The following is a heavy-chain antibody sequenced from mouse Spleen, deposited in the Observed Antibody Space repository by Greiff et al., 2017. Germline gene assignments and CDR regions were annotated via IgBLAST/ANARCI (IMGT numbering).Heavy chain of an antibody. Sequence: EVQLQQSGAELVRPGASVKLSCTASGFTIKDYYMHWVKQRPAQGLAWIGRIDPADGDTEYAPKFQGKATMTADTSSNTAYLQLSSLTSEDTAVYYCTTLRPTMVTTDFDYWGQGTTLTVSS. J-gene: IGHJ2*01. V-gene: IGHV14-1*01. CDR1: GFTIKDYY. D-gene: IGHD2-9*01. CDR3: TTLRPTMVTTDFDY. CDR2: IDPADGDT.